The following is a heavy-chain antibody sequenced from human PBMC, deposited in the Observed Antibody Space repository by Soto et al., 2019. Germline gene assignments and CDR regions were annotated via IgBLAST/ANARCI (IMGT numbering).Heavy chain of an antibody. V-gene: IGHV1-69*13. CDR3: ARDMTPSMIVVVITEAPRYYYGMDV. CDR2: IIPIFGTA. J-gene: IGHJ6*02. Sequence: GASVKVSCKASGGTFSSYAISWVRQAPGQGLEWMGGIIPIFGTANYAQKFQGRVTITADESTSTAYMELSSLRSEDTAVYYCARDMTPSMIVVVITEAPRYYYGMDVWGQGTTVTVSS. CDR1: GGTFSSYA. D-gene: IGHD3-22*01.